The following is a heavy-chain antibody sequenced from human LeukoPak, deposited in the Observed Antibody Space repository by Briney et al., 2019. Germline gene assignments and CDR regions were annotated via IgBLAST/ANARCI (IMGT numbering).Heavy chain of an antibody. D-gene: IGHD3-3*01. CDR3: ARDPDWSGYYHFDY. Sequence: SVKVSCKASGGIFDNYVITWVRQVPGQGFEWMGRVMPIVAVTNYAQKLQGRVTITVDKSTFTAYMELSGLSSEDTAVYYCARDPDWSGYYHFDYWGQGTLVTVSS. J-gene: IGHJ4*02. CDR2: VMPIVAVT. V-gene: IGHV1-69*04. CDR1: GGIFDNYV.